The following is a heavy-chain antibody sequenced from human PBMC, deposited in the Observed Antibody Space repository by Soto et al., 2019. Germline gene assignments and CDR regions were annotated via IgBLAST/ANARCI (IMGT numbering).Heavy chain of an antibody. V-gene: IGHV4-30-2*01. D-gene: IGHD5-18*01. J-gene: IGHJ4*02. Sequence: SETLSLTCTVSGGAISNAAYSWGWIRQPPGKGLEWIGYIYPSGMPFYNPSLRSRVTISIDRSNDQFSLNLKSVTAADTAVYYCARERGGYGLFDSWGQGTLVTVSS. CDR3: ARERGGYGLFDS. CDR2: IYPSGMP. CDR1: GGAISNAAYS.